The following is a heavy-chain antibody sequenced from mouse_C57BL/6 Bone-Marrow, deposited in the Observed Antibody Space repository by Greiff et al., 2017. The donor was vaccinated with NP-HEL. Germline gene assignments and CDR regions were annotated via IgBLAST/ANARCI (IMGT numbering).Heavy chain of an antibody. V-gene: IGHV10-3*01. CDR2: IRSKSSNYAT. Sequence: EVQRVESGGGLVQPKGSLKLSCAASGFTFNTYAMHWVRQAPGKGLEWVARIRSKSSNYATYYADSVKDRFTISRDDSQSMLYLQMNNLKTEETAMYYCVRVEVMQSKGAMDYWGQGTSVTVSS. CDR3: VRVEVMQSKGAMDY. J-gene: IGHJ4*01. CDR1: GFTFNTYA. D-gene: IGHD6-5*01.